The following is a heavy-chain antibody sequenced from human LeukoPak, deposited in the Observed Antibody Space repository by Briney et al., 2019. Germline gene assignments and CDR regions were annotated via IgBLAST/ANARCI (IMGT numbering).Heavy chain of an antibody. V-gene: IGHV1-24*01. J-gene: IGHJ3*02. Sequence: ASVKVSCKASGGTFSSYAISWVRQAPGKGLEWMGGFDPEDGETIYAQKFQGRVTMTEDTSTDTAYMELSSLRSEDTAVYYCATDTPKIVVVPAAYAFDIWGQGTMVTVSS. D-gene: IGHD2-2*01. CDR2: FDPEDGET. CDR3: ATDTPKIVVVPAAYAFDI. CDR1: GGTFSSYA.